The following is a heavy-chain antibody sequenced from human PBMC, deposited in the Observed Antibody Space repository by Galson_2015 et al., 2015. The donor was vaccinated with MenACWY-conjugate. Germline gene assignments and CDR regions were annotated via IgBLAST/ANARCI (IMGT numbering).Heavy chain of an antibody. J-gene: IGHJ6*02. CDR2: ISPGDSNT. Sequence: QSGAEVTKPGESLKISCKGSGYSFSTYWIAWVRQLPGKGLEWMGLISPGDSNTRYSPAFHGQVTISADKSISTAYLQLHRLQASDTAMYYCARHPPGGRGMDVWSQGTTVTVSS. CDR3: ARHPPGGRGMDV. D-gene: IGHD1-26*01. CDR1: GYSFSTYW. V-gene: IGHV5-51*01.